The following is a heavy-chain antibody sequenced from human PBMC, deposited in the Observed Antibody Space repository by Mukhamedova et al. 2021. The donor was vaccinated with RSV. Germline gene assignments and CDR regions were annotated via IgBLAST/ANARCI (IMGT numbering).Heavy chain of an antibody. Sequence: GGIIPIFGTANYAQKFQGRVTITADKSTSTAYMELSSLRSEDTAVYYFARDRYCSSTSCYRYDAFDIWGQGTMVTVSS. J-gene: IGHJ3*02. V-gene: IGHV1-69*06. CDR3: ARDRYCSSTSCYRYDAFDI. D-gene: IGHD2-2*01. CDR2: IIPIFGTA.